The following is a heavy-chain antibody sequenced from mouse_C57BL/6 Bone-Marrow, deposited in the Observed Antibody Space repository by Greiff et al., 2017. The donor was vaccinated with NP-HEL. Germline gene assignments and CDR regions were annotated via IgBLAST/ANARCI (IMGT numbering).Heavy chain of an antibody. Sequence: EVQGVESGGGLVQPGGSLKLSCAASGFTFSDYYMYWVRQTPEKRLEWVAYISNGGGGTDYPDTVKGRFTISRDNAKNTLYLHMSRLKSEYTAMYYCARQAAQAFSWFAYWGQGTLVTVSA. CDR1: GFTFSDYY. D-gene: IGHD3-2*02. CDR2: ISNGGGGT. CDR3: ARQAAQAFSWFAY. J-gene: IGHJ3*01. V-gene: IGHV5-12*01.